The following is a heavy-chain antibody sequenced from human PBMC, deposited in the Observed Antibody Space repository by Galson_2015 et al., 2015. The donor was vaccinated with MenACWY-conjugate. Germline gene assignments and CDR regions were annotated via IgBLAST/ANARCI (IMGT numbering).Heavy chain of an antibody. Sequence: SSSSSTIYYADSLKGRFTISRDNSNNTLYLQMNSLRAEDTAVYYCAKAAYTSSWYQDAFDYWGQGSLVTVSS. D-gene: IGHD6-13*01. CDR3: AKAAYTSSWYQDAFDY. CDR2: SSSSSTI. V-gene: IGHV3-23*01. J-gene: IGHJ4*02.